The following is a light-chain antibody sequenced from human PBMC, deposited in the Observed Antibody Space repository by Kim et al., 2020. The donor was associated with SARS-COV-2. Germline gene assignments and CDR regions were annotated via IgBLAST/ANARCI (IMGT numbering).Light chain of an antibody. CDR2: QDT. CDR3: QAWHSSTVV. CDR1: KLGDKY. Sequence: SVSPRQTASITCSGDKLGDKYACWYQQKPGQSPVLVIYQDTKRPSGIPERFSGSNSGNTATLTISETQAMDEADYYCQAWHSSTVVFGGGTQLTVL. J-gene: IGLJ2*01. V-gene: IGLV3-1*01.